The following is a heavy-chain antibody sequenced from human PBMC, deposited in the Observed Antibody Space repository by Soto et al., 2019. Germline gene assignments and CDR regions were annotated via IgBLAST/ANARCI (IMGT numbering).Heavy chain of an antibody. J-gene: IGHJ6*02. Sequence: PSETLSLTCTVSGGSISSGGYYWSWIRQHPGKGLEWIGYIYYSGSTYYNPSLKSRVTISVDTSKNQFSLKLSSVTAADTAVYYCATFPSTYYDILTGYPYYYHGMDVWGQGTTVTVSS. CDR3: ATFPSTYYDILTGYPYYYHGMDV. CDR2: IYYSGST. D-gene: IGHD3-9*01. CDR1: GGSISSGGYY. V-gene: IGHV4-31*03.